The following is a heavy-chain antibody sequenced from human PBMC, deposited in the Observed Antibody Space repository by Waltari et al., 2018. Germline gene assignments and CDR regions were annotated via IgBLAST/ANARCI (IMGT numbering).Heavy chain of an antibody. V-gene: IGHV3-30*02. Sequence: QVQLVESGGGVVQPGGSLRLSCAASGFTFSSYGMHWVRQAPGKGLEWVAFIRYDGSNKYYADSVKGRFTISRDNSKNTLYLQMNSLRAEDTAVYYCAKDRGFSVVPAAIDPWFDPWGQGTLVTVSS. J-gene: IGHJ5*02. CDR3: AKDRGFSVVPAAIDPWFDP. D-gene: IGHD2-2*01. CDR2: IRYDGSNK. CDR1: GFTFSSYG.